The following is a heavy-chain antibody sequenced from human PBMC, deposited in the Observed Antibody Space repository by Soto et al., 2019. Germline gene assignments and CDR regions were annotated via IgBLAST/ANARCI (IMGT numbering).Heavy chain of an antibody. CDR1: GFTFSSSA. CDR3: ARGRLISLYYFDY. Sequence: PGGSLRLSCAASGFTFSSSAMSWVRQAPGKGLEWVSTIGTAGDTYYPGSVKGRFTISRENAKNSLYLQMNSLRAEDTAVYYCARGRLISLYYFDYWGQGTLVTVSS. V-gene: IGHV3-13*01. J-gene: IGHJ4*02. D-gene: IGHD2-15*01. CDR2: IGTAGDT.